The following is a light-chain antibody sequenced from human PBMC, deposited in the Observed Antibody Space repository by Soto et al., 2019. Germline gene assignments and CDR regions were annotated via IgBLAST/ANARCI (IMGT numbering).Light chain of an antibody. CDR3: QQSYTTPQT. CDR2: TGS. CDR1: QAIDSW. J-gene: IGKJ1*01. V-gene: IGKV1-12*01. Sequence: DIQMTQSPSSVSASVGDRVTITCRASQAIDSWLAWYQQKPGEAPKLLIFTGSLLHSGVPPRFSGSGSGTDFTLTISSLHPEDFATYYCQQSYTTPQTFGQGTKVDIK.